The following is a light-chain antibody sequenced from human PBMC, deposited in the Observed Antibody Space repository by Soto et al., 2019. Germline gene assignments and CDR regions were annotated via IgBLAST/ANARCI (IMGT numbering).Light chain of an antibody. CDR3: CSYAGSNTWV. CDR1: SSNIGGYTY. V-gene: IGLV2-11*01. J-gene: IGLJ3*02. Sequence: QSVLTQPRSVSGSPGQSVTISCTGTSSNIGGYTYVSWYQQNPGKAPKVMIYDVSKRPSGVPDRFSGSKSGYTASLTISGLQAEDEADYYCCSYAGSNTWVFGGGTQLTV. CDR2: DVS.